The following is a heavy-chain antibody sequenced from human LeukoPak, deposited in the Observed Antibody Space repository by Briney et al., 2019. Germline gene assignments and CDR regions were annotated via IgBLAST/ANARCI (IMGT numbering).Heavy chain of an antibody. J-gene: IGHJ4*02. V-gene: IGHV3-23*01. CDR1: GFTFSSSA. CDR3: AKKDCSGASCYKALDS. D-gene: IGHD2-2*02. CDR2: ISASGSTT. Sequence: PGGSLRLSCAASGFTFSSSAMSWVRQAPGKGLEWVSSISASGSTTYYADSVKGRFTISRDNSKNTLYLQMNSLRAEDTALYYCAKKDCSGASCYKALDSWGQGTLVTVSS.